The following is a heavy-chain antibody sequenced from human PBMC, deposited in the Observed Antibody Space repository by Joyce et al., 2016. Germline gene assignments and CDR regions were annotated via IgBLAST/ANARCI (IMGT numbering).Heavy chain of an antibody. D-gene: IGHD2-2*01. V-gene: IGHV3-48*03. CDR1: GIIFSNKE. J-gene: IGHJ4*02. Sequence: EVQLVESGGGLVQPGGSLRLSCAASGIIFSNKEMNWVRQAPGKGLEWVSSIKSDDSRIHYADSVRGRFTISRDNARNSLYLEMNSLRVEDTAIYYCTTPSCANWGQGSLVTVSS. CDR3: TTPSCAN. CDR2: IKSDDSRI.